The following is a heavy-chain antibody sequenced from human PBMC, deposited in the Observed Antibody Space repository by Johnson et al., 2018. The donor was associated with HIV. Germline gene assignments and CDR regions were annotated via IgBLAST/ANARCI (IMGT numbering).Heavy chain of an antibody. CDR2: ISYDGSNQ. V-gene: IGHV3-30*04. Sequence: QVQLVESGGGVVQPGRSLRLSCTASGFTFSNYAIHWVRQAPGKGLEWVTVISYDGSNQYYADSVKGRFTISRDNAKNSLYLQMNSLRAEDTAVYYCAREGAWEVRPGAFDIWGQGTMVTVSS. CDR1: GFTFSNYA. D-gene: IGHD1-26*01. J-gene: IGHJ3*02. CDR3: AREGAWEVRPGAFDI.